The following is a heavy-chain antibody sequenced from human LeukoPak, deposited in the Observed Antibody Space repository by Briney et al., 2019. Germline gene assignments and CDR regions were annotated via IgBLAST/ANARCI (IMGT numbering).Heavy chain of an antibody. CDR1: GFTVSSYA. J-gene: IGHJ4*02. CDR3: AKASWVSTADAVL. CDR2: LRGNGDA. V-gene: IGHV3-23*01. Sequence: NPGGSLRLSCVASGFTVSSYAMSWVREPPARGLEWVSSLRGNGDALYADSVKGRFTLSRDESRNTVYLQLNKLRVEDTAIYYCAKASWVSTADAVLWGQGTVVTVSS. D-gene: IGHD3-16*01.